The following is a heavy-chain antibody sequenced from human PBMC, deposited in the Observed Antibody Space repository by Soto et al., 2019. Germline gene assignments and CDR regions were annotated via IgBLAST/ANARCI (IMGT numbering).Heavy chain of an antibody. CDR3: CGGRSSAHSDWFDH. CDR1: GCSISSGGYS. J-gene: IGHJ5*02. D-gene: IGHD3-16*01. Sequence: PXETLSLTCAVSGCSISSGGYSWSWIRQPPGKGLEWIGYIYHSGSTYYNPSLKSRVTISVDRSNNQFSLKLSSVTAADTAVYYCCGGRSSAHSDWFDHWGQGTLVTVSS. CDR2: IYHSGST. V-gene: IGHV4-30-2*01.